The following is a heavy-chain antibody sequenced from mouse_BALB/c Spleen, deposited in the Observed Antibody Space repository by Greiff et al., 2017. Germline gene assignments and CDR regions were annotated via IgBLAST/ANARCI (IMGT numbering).Heavy chain of an antibody. CDR3: TRSEGYSPCDYAMDY. Sequence: VQLQQSGAELVKPGASVKLSCKASGYTFTSYYMYWVKQRPGQGLEWIGEINPSNGGTNFNEKFKSKATLTVDKSSSTAYMQLSSLTSEDSAVYYCTRSEGYSPCDYAMDYWGQGTSVTVSS. CDR2: INPSNGGT. V-gene: IGHV1S81*02. CDR1: GYTFTSYY. J-gene: IGHJ4*01. D-gene: IGHD2-3*01.